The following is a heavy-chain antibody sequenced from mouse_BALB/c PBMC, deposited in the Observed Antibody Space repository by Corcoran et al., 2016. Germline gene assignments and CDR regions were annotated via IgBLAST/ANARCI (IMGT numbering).Heavy chain of an antibody. CDR2: INPNNGGT. CDR3: ARSTMISYYFDY. Sequence: EVLLQQSGPELVKPGASVKIPCKASGYTFTDYNMVWVKQSNGKSLEWIGDINPNNGGTIYNQKFKGKATLTVDKSSSTAYMELRSLTSEDTAVYYCARSTMISYYFDYWGQGTTLTVSS. D-gene: IGHD2-4*01. CDR1: GYTFTDYN. V-gene: IGHV1-18*01. J-gene: IGHJ2*01.